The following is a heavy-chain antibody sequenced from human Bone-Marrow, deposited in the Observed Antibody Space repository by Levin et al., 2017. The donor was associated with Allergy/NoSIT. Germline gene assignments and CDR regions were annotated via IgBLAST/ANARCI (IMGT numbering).Heavy chain of an antibody. CDR1: GFTFGDYA. V-gene: IGHV3-49*03. CDR3: TRVSIAAAGTPANRFDP. Sequence: GESLKISCTASGFTFGDYAMSWFRQAPGKGLEWVGFIRSKAYGGTTEYAASVKGRFTISRDDSKSIAYLQMNSLKTEDTAVYYCTRVSIAAAGTPANRFDPWGQGTLVTVSS. CDR2: IRSKAYGGTT. J-gene: IGHJ5*02. D-gene: IGHD6-13*01.